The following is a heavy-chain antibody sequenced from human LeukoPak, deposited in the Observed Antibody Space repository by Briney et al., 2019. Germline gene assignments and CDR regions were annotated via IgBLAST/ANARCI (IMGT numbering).Heavy chain of an antibody. J-gene: IGHJ4*02. V-gene: IGHV1-24*01. Sequence: GATVKFSCKVSGYTLTELSMHWVRQAPGKGLEWMGGFDPEDGETIYAQKFQGRVTMTEDTSTDTAYMELSSLRSEDTAVYYCATTEGGYYDILTGYLPYWGQGTLVTVSS. D-gene: IGHD3-9*01. CDR2: FDPEDGET. CDR3: ATTEGGYYDILTGYLPY. CDR1: GYTLTELS.